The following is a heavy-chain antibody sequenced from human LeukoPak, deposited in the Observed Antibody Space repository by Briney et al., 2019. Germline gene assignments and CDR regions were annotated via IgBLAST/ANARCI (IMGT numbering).Heavy chain of an antibody. Sequence: GGSLRLSCAASGFTFSSYAMSWVRQAPGKGLEWVSAISGSGGSTYYADSVKGRFTISRDNSKNTLYLQMNSLRAEDTAVYYCAKDSGVVVVPAATRTVDYWGQATLVTVSS. CDR1: GFTFSSYA. CDR3: AKDSGVVVVPAATRTVDY. CDR2: ISGSGGST. V-gene: IGHV3-23*01. J-gene: IGHJ4*02. D-gene: IGHD2-2*01.